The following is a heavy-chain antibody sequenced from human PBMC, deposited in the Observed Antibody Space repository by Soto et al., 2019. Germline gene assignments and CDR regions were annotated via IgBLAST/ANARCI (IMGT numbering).Heavy chain of an antibody. CDR1: GESFSGPL. J-gene: IGHJ4*02. D-gene: IGHD6-19*01. V-gene: IGHV4-34*01. CDR3: ARGLITGSHYSGGWYYFDA. Sequence: TSETLSLTCAVYGESFSGPLWPWIRQTPGKGLPWIGQINHSGSASYNPALKSRVTISVHTSNSQFSLELSSVTAADTAVYYCARGLITGSHYSGGWYYFDAWGQGTQVTGSS. CDR2: INHSGSA.